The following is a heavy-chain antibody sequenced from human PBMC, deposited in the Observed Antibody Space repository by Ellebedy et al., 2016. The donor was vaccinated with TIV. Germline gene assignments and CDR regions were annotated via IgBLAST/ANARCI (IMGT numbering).Heavy chain of an antibody. D-gene: IGHD3-16*02. CDR1: GFTFSSYS. Sequence: GESLKISCAASGFTFSSYSMNWVRQAPGKGLEWVSYLSISSSTIYSADSVKGRFTISRDNAKNSLYLQMNSLRDEDTALYYCARGTQGYDYVWGSYRGELDYWGQGTLFTVSS. J-gene: IGHJ4*02. CDR3: ARGTQGYDYVWGSYRGELDY. V-gene: IGHV3-48*02. CDR2: LSISSSTI.